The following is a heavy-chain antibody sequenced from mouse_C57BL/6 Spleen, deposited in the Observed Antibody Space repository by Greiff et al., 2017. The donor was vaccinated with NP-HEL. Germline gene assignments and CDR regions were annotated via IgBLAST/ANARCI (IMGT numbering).Heavy chain of an antibody. CDR3: ARPLIYYDYEDYAMDY. Sequence: VQLQQSGAELMKPGASVKLSCKATGYTFTGYWIEWVKQRPGHGLEWIGEILPGSGSTNYNEKFKGKATFTADTSSNTAYMQLSSLTTEDSAIYYCARPLIYYDYEDYAMDYWGQGTSVTVSS. V-gene: IGHV1-9*01. D-gene: IGHD2-4*01. J-gene: IGHJ4*01. CDR2: ILPGSGST. CDR1: GYTFTGYW.